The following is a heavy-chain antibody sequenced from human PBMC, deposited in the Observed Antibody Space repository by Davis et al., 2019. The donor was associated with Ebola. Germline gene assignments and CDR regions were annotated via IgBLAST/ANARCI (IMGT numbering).Heavy chain of an antibody. CDR1: GFTFSSYS. J-gene: IGHJ4*02. V-gene: IGHV3-21*01. D-gene: IGHD3-16*01. Sequence: PGGSLRLSCATSGFTFSSYSMNWVRQAPGKGLEWVSSISSSGTYIYYADSVKGRFTISRDNSNNTLFLQVNSLRIEDTAVYYCASGRYDYILRFWGQGTRVTVSS. CDR2: ISSSGTYI. CDR3: ASGRYDYILRF.